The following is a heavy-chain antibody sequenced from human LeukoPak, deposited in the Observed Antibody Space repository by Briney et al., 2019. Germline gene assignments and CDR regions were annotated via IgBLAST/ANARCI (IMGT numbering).Heavy chain of an antibody. D-gene: IGHD2-15*01. CDR2: ITTSSSYT. J-gene: IGHJ5*02. CDR3: ARATQYCSGGSCYDTWFDP. V-gene: IGHV3-21*01. CDR1: GFSFSSYN. Sequence: GGSLRLSCEASGFSFSSYNMDWVRQTPGKGLEWISSITTSSSYTFYADSVKGRFTISRDNARNSLYLQMNSLRAEDTAVYYCARATQYCSGGSCYDTWFDPWGQGTLVTVSS.